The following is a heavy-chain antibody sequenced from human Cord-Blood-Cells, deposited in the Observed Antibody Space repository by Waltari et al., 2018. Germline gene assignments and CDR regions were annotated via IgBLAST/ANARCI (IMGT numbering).Heavy chain of an antibody. Sequence: QVQLVQSGAEVKKPGSSVKVSCTASGGTFSSYAISCVRQAPGQGLEWMGGIIPIFGTANYAQKFQGRVTITADESASTAYMELSSLRSEDTAVYYCARDRGVVVPAAMGPFDYWGQGTLVTVSS. D-gene: IGHD2-2*01. CDR3: ARDRGVVVPAAMGPFDY. J-gene: IGHJ4*02. CDR1: GGTFSSYA. CDR2: IIPIFGTA. V-gene: IGHV1-69*01.